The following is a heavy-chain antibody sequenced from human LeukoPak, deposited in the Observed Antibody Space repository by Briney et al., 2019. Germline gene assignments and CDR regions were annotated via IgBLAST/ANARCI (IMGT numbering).Heavy chain of an antibody. D-gene: IGHD6-13*01. J-gene: IGHJ4*02. V-gene: IGHV1-46*01. CDR3: ARDWRNSSSWPALGGY. Sequence: ASVKVSCKASGYTFTSYYMHWVRQAPGQGLEWMGIINPSGGSTSYAQKFQGRVTMTRDTSTSTVCMELSSLRSEDTAVYYCARDWRNSSSWPALGGYWGQGTLVTVSS. CDR1: GYTFTSYY. CDR2: INPSGGST.